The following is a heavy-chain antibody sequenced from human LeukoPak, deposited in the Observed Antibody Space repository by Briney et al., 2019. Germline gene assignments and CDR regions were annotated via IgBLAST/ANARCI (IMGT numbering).Heavy chain of an antibody. Sequence: SCKTSGYIFTGYYMHWVRQAPDKGLEWVAVIWFDGSNEYYADSVKGRFTISRDNSKNTLYLQMNSLRAEDTGVYYCARTLYGMDVWGQGTTVVVSS. CDR2: IWFDGSNE. J-gene: IGHJ6*02. CDR3: ARTLYGMDV. CDR1: GYIFTGYY. V-gene: IGHV3-33*01.